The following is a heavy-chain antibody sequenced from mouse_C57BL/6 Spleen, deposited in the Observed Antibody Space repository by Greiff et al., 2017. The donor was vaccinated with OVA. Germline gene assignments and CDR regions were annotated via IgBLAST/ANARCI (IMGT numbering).Heavy chain of an antibody. Sequence: EVQLQESGAELVRPGASVKLSCTASGFNIKDDYMHWVKQRTEQGLEWIGWIDPENGDTEYASKFQGKATITADTSSNTAYLQLSSLTSEDTAVYYCTTAYYSNFAYWGQGTLVTVSA. CDR3: TTAYYSNFAY. CDR2: IDPENGDT. CDR1: GFNIKDDY. V-gene: IGHV14-4*01. D-gene: IGHD2-5*01. J-gene: IGHJ3*01.